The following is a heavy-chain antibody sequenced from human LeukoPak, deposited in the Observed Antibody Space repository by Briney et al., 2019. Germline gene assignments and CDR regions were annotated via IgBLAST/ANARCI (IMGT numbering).Heavy chain of an antibody. J-gene: IGHJ4*02. D-gene: IGHD6-19*01. V-gene: IGHV3-7*01. CDR3: AGSGWQVYLDY. CDR1: GFTFSRFW. Sequence: PGGSVRLSCAASGFTFSRFWMTWVRQAPGKGLEWVANIKQDGSEKYYVDSVKGRFTISRDNAKNSLYLQMNSLRAEDTAVYYCAGSGWQVYLDYWGQGTLVTVSS. CDR2: IKQDGSEK.